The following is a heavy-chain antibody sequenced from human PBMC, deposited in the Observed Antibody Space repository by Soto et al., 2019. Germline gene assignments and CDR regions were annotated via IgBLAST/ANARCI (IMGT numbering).Heavy chain of an antibody. CDR1: GYTFTSYA. J-gene: IGHJ6*02. D-gene: IGHD5-18*01. CDR3: ARSNVDTDYYYYGMDV. CDR2: INTNTGNP. Sequence: ASVKVSCKASGYTFTSYAMNWVRQAPGQGLEWMGWINTNTGNPTYAQGFTGRFVFSLDTSVSTAYLQICSLKAEDTAVYYCARSNVDTDYYYYGMDVWGRGILVTVSS. V-gene: IGHV7-4-1*01.